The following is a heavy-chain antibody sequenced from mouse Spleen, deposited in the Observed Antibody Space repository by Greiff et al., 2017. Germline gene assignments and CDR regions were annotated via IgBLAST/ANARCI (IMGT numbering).Heavy chain of an antibody. D-gene: IGHD2-2*01. CDR2: ISSGGSYT. Sequence: EVQVVESGGDLVKPGGSLKLSCAASGFTFSSYGMSWVRQTPDKRLEWVATISSGGSYTYYPDSVKGRFTISRDNAKNTLYLQMSSLKSEDTAMYYCARDGYDGRFDYWGQGTTLTVSS. J-gene: IGHJ2*01. CDR3: ARDGYDGRFDY. V-gene: IGHV5-6*01. CDR1: GFTFSSYG.